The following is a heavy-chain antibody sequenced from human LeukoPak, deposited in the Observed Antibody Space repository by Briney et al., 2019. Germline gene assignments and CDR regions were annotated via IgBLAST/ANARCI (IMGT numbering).Heavy chain of an antibody. D-gene: IGHD5-24*01. CDR1: GLMLSWYW. CDR3: AKEGRSLQTY. V-gene: IGHV3-7*03. CDR2: IKEDGTYT. J-gene: IGHJ4*02. Sequence: GGSVTLLCAASGLMLSWYWMSWVRLAPGKGLEWVANIKEDGTYTYYLDSGRGRFTISRDNAKNSLYLQMNGLRVEDTAVYYCAKEGRSLQTYWGQGTLVTVSS.